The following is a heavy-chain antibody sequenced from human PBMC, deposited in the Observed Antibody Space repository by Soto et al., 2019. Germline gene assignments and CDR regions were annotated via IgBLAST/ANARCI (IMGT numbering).Heavy chain of an antibody. V-gene: IGHV4-59*01. J-gene: IGHJ5*02. D-gene: IGHD3-16*01. Sequence: PSETLSLTCNVSGGSISNYYWTWVRQSPEKGLEWIGYMYYNGNINYNPSLKSRVTTSIDTSKNQFSLTLKSVTAADTAVYYCASGGNWFDPWGQGGLVTVSS. CDR2: MYYNGNI. CDR1: GGSISNYY. CDR3: ASGGNWFDP.